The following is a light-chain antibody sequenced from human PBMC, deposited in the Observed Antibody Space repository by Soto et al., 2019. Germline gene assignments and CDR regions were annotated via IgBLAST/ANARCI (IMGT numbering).Light chain of an antibody. CDR2: AAS. J-gene: IGKJ5*01. CDR1: QSISFY. V-gene: IGKV1-39*01. Sequence: DIQMTQSPSSLSASVGDRVTITCRASQSISFYLNWYQQKPGKAPKLLIYAASSLQTGVPSRFSGSGSGTDFTLTISSLQPEDVASYYCQQSYSTPQTFGQGTRLEIK. CDR3: QQSYSTPQT.